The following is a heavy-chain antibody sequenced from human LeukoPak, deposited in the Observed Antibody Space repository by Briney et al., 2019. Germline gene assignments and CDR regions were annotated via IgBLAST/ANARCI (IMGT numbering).Heavy chain of an antibody. J-gene: IGHJ5*02. CDR1: GGSISSGGYY. CDR2: IYYSGST. CDR3: ARGYDSSGYYSS. D-gene: IGHD3-22*01. Sequence: SQTLSLTCTVSGGSISSGGYYWSWIRQHPGKGLEWIGYIYYSGSTYYNPSLKRRVTISVDTSKNQFSLKLSSVTAADTAVYYCARGYDSSGYYSSWGQGTLVTVSS. V-gene: IGHV4-31*03.